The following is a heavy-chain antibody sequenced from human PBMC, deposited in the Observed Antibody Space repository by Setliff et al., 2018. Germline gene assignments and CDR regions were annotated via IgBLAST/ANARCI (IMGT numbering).Heavy chain of an antibody. V-gene: IGHV4-34*01. CDR1: GGSFSDYY. D-gene: IGHD6-6*01. Sequence: SETLSLTCAVYGGSFSDYYWSWIRQSPGKGLEWIGEINHSGSTNYNPSLKTRVTISVDTSKNQLSLTLRSLTAADTAVYYCARMAVRVASRPSSPLDYYYYMDLWGKGATVTVSS. J-gene: IGHJ6*03. CDR3: ARMAVRVASRPSSPLDYYYYMDL. CDR2: INHSGST.